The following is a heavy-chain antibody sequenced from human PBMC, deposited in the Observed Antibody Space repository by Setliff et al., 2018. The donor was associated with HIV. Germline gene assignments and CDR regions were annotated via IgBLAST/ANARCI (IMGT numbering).Heavy chain of an antibody. CDR3: ARQGDYGDYGGYALDI. CDR1: GGSISSSSYY. D-gene: IGHD4-17*01. V-gene: IGHV4-39*01. Sequence: PSETLSLTCTVSGGSISSSSYYWGWIRQPPGKGLEWIGSIYYSGSTYYNPSLKSRVTISVDTSKNQFSLKLSSVTAADTAVYYCARQGDYGDYGGYALDIWGQGTMVTVS. J-gene: IGHJ3*02. CDR2: IYYSGST.